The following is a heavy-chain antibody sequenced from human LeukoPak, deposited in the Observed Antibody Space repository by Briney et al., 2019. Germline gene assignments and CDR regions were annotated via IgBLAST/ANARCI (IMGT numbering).Heavy chain of an antibody. V-gene: IGHV4-34*01. CDR2: INHSGST. CDR3: ARKPPGSPLRELEV. Sequence: SETLSLTCAVYGGSFSGYYWSWIRQPPGKGLEWIGEINHSGSTNYNPSLKSRVTISVDTSKNQFSLKLSSVTAADTAVYYCARKPPGSPLRELEVWGQGTLVTVSS. J-gene: IGHJ4*02. CDR1: GGSFSGYY. D-gene: IGHD1-26*01.